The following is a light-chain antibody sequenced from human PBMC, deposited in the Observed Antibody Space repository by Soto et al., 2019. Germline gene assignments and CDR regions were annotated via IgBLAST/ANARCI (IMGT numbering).Light chain of an antibody. Sequence: QSALTQPASVSGSPGQSITIFCTGTSSDVGGYDSVSWYQQHPGKAPKLMIYEVSNRPSGVSSRFSGSKSGNTASLTISGRQAEDEADYYCSSYPTSSTVGVFGGGTKLTVL. V-gene: IGLV2-14*01. CDR2: EVS. CDR3: SSYPTSSTVGV. J-gene: IGLJ2*01. CDR1: SSDVGGYDS.